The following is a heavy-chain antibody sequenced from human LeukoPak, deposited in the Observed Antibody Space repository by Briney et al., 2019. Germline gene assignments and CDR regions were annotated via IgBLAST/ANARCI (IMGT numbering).Heavy chain of an antibody. CDR1: GGTFSSYA. V-gene: IGHV1-69*05. D-gene: IGHD5-18*01. Sequence: SVKVSCKASGGTFSSYAISWVRQAPGQGLEWMGGIIPIFGTANYAQKFQGRVTITTDESTSTAYMELSSLRSEDTAVYYCAREATDTAMVRDYYYMDVWGKGTTVTVSS. J-gene: IGHJ6*03. CDR3: AREATDTAMVRDYYYMDV. CDR2: IIPIFGTA.